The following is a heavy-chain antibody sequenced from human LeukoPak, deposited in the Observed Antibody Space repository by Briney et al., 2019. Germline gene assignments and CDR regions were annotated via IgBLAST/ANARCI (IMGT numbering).Heavy chain of an antibody. CDR1: GGTFSSYA. V-gene: IGHV1-69*05. J-gene: IGHJ3*02. Sequence: ASVNVSCKASGGTFSSYAISWVRQAPGQGLEWMGGIIPIFGTANYAQKFQGRVTITTDESTSTAYMELSSLRSEDTAVYYCARVGDSAFDIWGQGTMVTVSS. CDR3: ARVGDSAFDI. CDR2: IIPIFGTA. D-gene: IGHD1-26*01.